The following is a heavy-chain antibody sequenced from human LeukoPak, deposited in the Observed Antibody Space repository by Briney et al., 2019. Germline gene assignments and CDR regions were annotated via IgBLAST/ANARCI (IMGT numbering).Heavy chain of an antibody. D-gene: IGHD3-16*01. Sequence: PSGTLSLTCDVSGGSITQTSYWTWVRQPPGKGLEWIGEVNLQGSTNYNPSLMGRVAISVDTSENHVSLQLTSVTAADTAVYYCAREGGPYRPLDYSGQGTLVTVS. CDR2: VNLQGST. V-gene: IGHV4-4*02. CDR1: GGSITQTSY. J-gene: IGHJ4*02. CDR3: AREGGPYRPLDY.